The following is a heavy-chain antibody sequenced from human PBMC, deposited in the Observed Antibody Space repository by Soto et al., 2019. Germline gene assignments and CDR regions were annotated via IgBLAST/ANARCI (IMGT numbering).Heavy chain of an antibody. J-gene: IGHJ4*02. D-gene: IGHD3-22*01. Sequence: EVQLLESGGGLVQPGGSLRLSCAASGITISNYPMSWVRQAPGKGLDWVSGISGSGDRTYYADSAKGRFTISKYNSRNSLTLQLDSLGVEDTAVYFCMKDDGGYPSTAPHWGQGTLVTVSS. CDR2: ISGSGDRT. CDR3: MKDDGGYPSTAPH. V-gene: IGHV3-23*01. CDR1: GITISNYP.